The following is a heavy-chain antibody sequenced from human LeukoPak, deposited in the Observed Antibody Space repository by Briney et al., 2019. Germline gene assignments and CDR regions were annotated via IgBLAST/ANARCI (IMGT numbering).Heavy chain of an antibody. CDR3: ARDAQLLRFLEWSGKDYGMDV. V-gene: IGHV1-18*01. Sequence: GASVKVSCKASGYTFTSYGISWVRQAPGQGLEWMGWISAYNGNTNYAQKLQGRVTMTTDTSTSTAYMELRSLRSDDTAVYYCARDAQLLRFLEWSGKDYGMDVWGQGTTVTVSS. CDR1: GYTFTSYG. CDR2: ISAYNGNT. J-gene: IGHJ6*02. D-gene: IGHD3-3*01.